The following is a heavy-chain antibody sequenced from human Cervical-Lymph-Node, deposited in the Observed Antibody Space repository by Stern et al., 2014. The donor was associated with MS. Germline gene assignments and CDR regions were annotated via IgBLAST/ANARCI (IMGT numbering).Heavy chain of an antibody. CDR2: IIPMFGIS. CDR1: GGTHSTYG. V-gene: IGHV1-69*01. J-gene: IGHJ2*01. CDR3: ARYRSAVDWYFDL. D-gene: IGHD3-10*01. Sequence: QVQLVQSGAEVKKPGSSVKVSCKASGGTHSTYGFSWVRQAPGQGLEWMGGIIPMFGISNSAQKFQVRVTITADESTSTAYMELSSLRSDDTAVYYCARYRSAVDWYFDLWGRGTLVTVSS.